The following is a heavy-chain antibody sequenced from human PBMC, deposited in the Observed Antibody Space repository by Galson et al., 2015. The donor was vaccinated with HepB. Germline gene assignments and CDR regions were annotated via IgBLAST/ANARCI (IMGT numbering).Heavy chain of an antibody. Sequence: LSLTCTVSGGSISSYYWSWIRQPPGKGLEWIGYIYYSGSTYYNPSLKSRVTISVDTSKNQFSLKLSSVTAADTAVYYCARDVAAAPLTFDYWGQGTLVTVSS. V-gene: IGHV4-59*01. CDR2: IYYSGST. CDR1: GGSISSYY. D-gene: IGHD2-2*01. J-gene: IGHJ4*02. CDR3: ARDVAAAPLTFDY.